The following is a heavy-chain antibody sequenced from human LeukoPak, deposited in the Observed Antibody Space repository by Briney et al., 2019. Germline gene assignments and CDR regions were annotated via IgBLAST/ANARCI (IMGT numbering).Heavy chain of an antibody. CDR3: AKDIEVAITGHYFDL. CDR1: GFTFSSYA. CDR2: ISGSGGST. V-gene: IGHV3-23*01. Sequence: GGSLRLSCAASGFTFSSYAMSWVRQAPGKGLEWVSAISGSGGSTYYADSVKGRFTTSRDNSKTTLFLQMNSLRAEDTALYYCAKDIEVAITGHYFDLWGRGTLVAVSS. J-gene: IGHJ2*01. D-gene: IGHD3-22*01.